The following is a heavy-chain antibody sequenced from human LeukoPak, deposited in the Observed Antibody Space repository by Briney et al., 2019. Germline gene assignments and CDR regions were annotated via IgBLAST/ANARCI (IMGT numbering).Heavy chain of an antibody. CDR3: AKGARYFYCSSTSCYEYSSSTDYYYYMDV. Sequence: VQPGGSLRLSCAASGFTFSSYGMHWVRQAPGKGLEWVAVIWYDGSNKYYADSVKGRFTISRDNSKNTLYLQMNSLRAEDTAVYYCAKGARYFYCSSTSCYEYSSSTDYYYYMDVWGKGTTVTVSS. CDR2: IWYDGSNK. V-gene: IGHV3-33*06. J-gene: IGHJ6*03. CDR1: GFTFSSYG. D-gene: IGHD2-2*01.